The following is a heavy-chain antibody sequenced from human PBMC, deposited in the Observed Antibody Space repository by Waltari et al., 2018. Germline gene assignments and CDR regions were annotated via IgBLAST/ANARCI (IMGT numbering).Heavy chain of an antibody. CDR3: AGDWTDADPLSQ. V-gene: IGHV3-30*01. D-gene: IGHD3-3*01. CDR2: MSNGGGSK. J-gene: IGHJ4*02. CDR1: GFTFRRSA. Sequence: QVHLVASGGGVVQPGRSLRLSRAASGFTFRRSAIHWVRQGPGKGLEWNAVMSNGGGSKPFADALKGRFTISRDNSQNTLYLEMYRLTLEDTAVYYCAGDWTDADPLSQWGRGTLVTVAS.